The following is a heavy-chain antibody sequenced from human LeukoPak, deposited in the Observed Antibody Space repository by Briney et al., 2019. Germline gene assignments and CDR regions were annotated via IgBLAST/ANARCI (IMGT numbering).Heavy chain of an antibody. D-gene: IGHD5-24*01. Sequence: SETLSLTCTVSGYSISSGYYWGWIRQPPGKGLEWIGSIYYSGSTYYNPSLKSRVTISVDTSKNQFSLKVSSVTAADTAVYYCARTGDGYNYYNYYYMDVWGKGTTVTVTS. CDR2: IYYSGST. V-gene: IGHV4-38-2*02. CDR1: GYSISSGYY. J-gene: IGHJ6*03. CDR3: ARTGDGYNYYNYYYMDV.